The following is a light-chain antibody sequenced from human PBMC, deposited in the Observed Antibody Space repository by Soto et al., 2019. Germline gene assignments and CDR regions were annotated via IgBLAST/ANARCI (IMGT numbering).Light chain of an antibody. CDR2: QAS. CDR3: QQYNSPLLT. V-gene: IGKV1-5*03. J-gene: IGKJ4*01. CDR1: QSIDIW. Sequence: DIQMTQSPPTLSASVGDRVTITCRASQSIDIWLAWYQQKVGKAPKLLIYQASILESGVPSRFSGSGSGTEFTLTIRSLQPDDFATYYCQQYNSPLLTFGGGTKVEIK.